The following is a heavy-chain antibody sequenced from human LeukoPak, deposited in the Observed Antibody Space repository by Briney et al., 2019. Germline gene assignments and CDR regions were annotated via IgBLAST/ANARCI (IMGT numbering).Heavy chain of an antibody. CDR3: AKDKGTVVMDNFDY. Sequence: PGGSLRLSCAASGFTFSRAAMSWVRQGPGKGLEWVSGISGSGGDTYYTDSVKGRFTISRDNSKNSLYLQMNSLRTEDTALYYCAKDKGTVVMDNFDYWGQGTLVTVSS. CDR1: GFTFSRAA. CDR2: ISGSGGDT. D-gene: IGHD4-23*01. J-gene: IGHJ4*02. V-gene: IGHV3-43*02.